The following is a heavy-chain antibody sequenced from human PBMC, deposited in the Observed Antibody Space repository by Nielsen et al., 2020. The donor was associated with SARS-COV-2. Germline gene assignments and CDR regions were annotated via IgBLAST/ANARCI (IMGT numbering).Heavy chain of an antibody. CDR3: AGVSRDYYYGGFDS. Sequence: SLKVSCKASGGTFSSYAISWVRQAPGQGLEWMGRIIPILGIANYAQKFQGRVTITADKSTSTAYMELSSLRSEDTAVYYCAGVSRDYYYGGFDSWGQGTLVTVSS. CDR2: IIPILGIA. J-gene: IGHJ4*02. D-gene: IGHD3-22*01. CDR1: GGTFSSYA. V-gene: IGHV1-69*04.